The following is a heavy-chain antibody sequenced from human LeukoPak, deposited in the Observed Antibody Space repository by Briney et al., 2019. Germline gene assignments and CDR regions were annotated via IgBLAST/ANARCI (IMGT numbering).Heavy chain of an antibody. CDR3: ARDFSPVVRRVIISDF. J-gene: IGHJ4*02. Sequence: GGSLRLSCAASGFTFSDYYMSWIRQAPGKGLEWVSYISSSGSTIYYADSVKGRFTISRDNAKNSLYLQMNSLRAEDTAVYYCARDFSPVVRRVIISDFWGQGTLVTGSS. CDR2: ISSSGSTI. D-gene: IGHD3-10*01. CDR1: GFTFSDYY. V-gene: IGHV3-11*01.